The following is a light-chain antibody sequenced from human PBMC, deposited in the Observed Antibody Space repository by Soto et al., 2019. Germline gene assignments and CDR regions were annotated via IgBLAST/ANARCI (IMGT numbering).Light chain of an antibody. CDR2: EGS. CDR1: SSDVGSYNL. J-gene: IGLJ1*01. V-gene: IGLV2-23*01. Sequence: QSVLTQPASVSGSPGQSITISCTGTSSDVGSYNLVSWYQHHPGKAPKLMIYEGSKRPSGVSNRFSGSKSGNTASLTISGLQAEDEADYFCCSYAGSNTFVFGTGAKVTGL. CDR3: CSYAGSNTFV.